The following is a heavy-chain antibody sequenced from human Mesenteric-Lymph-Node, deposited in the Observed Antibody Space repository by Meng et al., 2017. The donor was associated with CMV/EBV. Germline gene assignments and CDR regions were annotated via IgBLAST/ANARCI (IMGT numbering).Heavy chain of an antibody. V-gene: IGHV4-38-2*02. D-gene: IGHD4-11*01. CDR3: ASPTGSYGNYAY. J-gene: IGHJ4*02. CDR1: GVSITTDHY. CDR2: VYHTGSP. Sequence: GSLRLSCTVSGVSITTDHYWGWIRQPPGKGLEWIGSVYHTGSPYYSPSLKSRVIISLDTSKNQFSLKVPSATAADTATYYCASPTGSYGNYAYWGQGILVAVSS.